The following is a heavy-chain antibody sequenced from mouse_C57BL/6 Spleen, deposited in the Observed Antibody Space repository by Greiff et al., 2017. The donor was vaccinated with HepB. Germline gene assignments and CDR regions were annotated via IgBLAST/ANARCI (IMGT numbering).Heavy chain of an antibody. Sequence: QVQLQQPGAELVMPGASVKLSCKASGYTFTSYWMHWVKQRPGQGLEWIGEIDPSDSYTNYNQKFKGKSTLTVDKSSSTAYMQLSSLTSEDSAVYYCARGGGGYDERDYAMDYWGQGTSVTVSS. D-gene: IGHD2-2*01. V-gene: IGHV1-69*01. J-gene: IGHJ4*01. CDR1: GYTFTSYW. CDR3: ARGGGGYDERDYAMDY. CDR2: IDPSDSYT.